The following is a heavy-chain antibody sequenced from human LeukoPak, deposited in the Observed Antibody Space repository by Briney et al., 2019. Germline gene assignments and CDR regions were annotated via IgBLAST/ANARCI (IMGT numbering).Heavy chain of an antibody. CDR1: GFTFSSYS. D-gene: IGHD6-6*01. CDR3: ARDFHSAPGPFDY. CDR2: ISSASNTI. J-gene: IGHJ4*02. V-gene: IGHV3-48*04. Sequence: GESLRLSCAASGFTFSSYSMNWVRQAPGKGLEWISYISSASNTIYYADSVKGRFTISRDNAKNSLYLQMNSLRAEDTAVYYCARDFHSAPGPFDYWGQGTLVTVSS.